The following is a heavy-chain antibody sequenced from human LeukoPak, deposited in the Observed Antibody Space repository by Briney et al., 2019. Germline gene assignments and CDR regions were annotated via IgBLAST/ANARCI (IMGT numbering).Heavy chain of an antibody. CDR2: INPNSGGT. CDR1: GYTFTGYY. D-gene: IGHD2-2*01. V-gene: IGHV1-2*02. Sequence: ASVKVSCXASGYTFTGYYMHWVRQAPGQGLEWMGWINPNSGGTNYAQKFQGRVTMTRDTSISTAYMELSRLRSDDTAVYYCARDRCSSTSCYPFDYWGQGTLVTVSS. CDR3: ARDRCSSTSCYPFDY. J-gene: IGHJ4*02.